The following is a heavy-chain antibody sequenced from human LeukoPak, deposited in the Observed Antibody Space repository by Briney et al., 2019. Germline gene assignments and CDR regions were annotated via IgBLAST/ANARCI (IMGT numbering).Heavy chain of an antibody. D-gene: IGHD2-8*01. CDR1: GGSFSGYY. J-gene: IGHJ4*02. Sequence: PSETLSLTCAVYGGSFSGYYWSWIRQPPGKGLEWIGEINHTGSTNYNPSLKSRVTISVDTSKNQFSLKLSSVTAADTAVYYCARVSVFRITFDYWGQGTLVTVSS. CDR3: ARVSVFRITFDY. CDR2: INHTGST. V-gene: IGHV4-34*01.